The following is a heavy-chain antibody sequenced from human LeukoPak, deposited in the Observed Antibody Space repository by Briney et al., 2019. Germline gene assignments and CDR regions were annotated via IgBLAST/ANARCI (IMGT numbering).Heavy chain of an antibody. D-gene: IGHD2-15*01. CDR3: AADTAPYCSGGSCHVG. CDR1: GFTFTSSA. CDR2: IGVGRGNT. Sequence: SVKVSCKASGFTFTSSAMQWVRQARGQRLEWIGWIGVGRGNTNYAQKFQERVTITRDMSTSTAYMELSSLRSEDTAVYYCAADTAPYCSGGSCHVGWGQGTLVPVSS. J-gene: IGHJ1*01. V-gene: IGHV1-58*02.